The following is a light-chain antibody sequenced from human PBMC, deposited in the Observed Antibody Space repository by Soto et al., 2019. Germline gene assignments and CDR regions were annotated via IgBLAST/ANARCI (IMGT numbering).Light chain of an antibody. V-gene: IGLV1-44*01. Sequence: QSVLTQPPSASGTPGQRVTISCSGSISNIGSNSVNWYQQLPGMAPKLLIYFNNQRPSEVPDRFSGSKSGTSASLAISGLQSEDEADYYCAGWDDSLNGWVFGGGTKLTVL. CDR2: FNN. CDR3: AGWDDSLNGWV. CDR1: ISNIGSNS. J-gene: IGLJ3*02.